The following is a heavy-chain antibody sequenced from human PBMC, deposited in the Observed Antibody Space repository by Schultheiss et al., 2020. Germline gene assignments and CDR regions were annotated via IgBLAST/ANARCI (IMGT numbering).Heavy chain of an antibody. CDR1: GYTFTSYG. CDR3: AKLVSYSSSLYPDY. CDR2: ISAYNGNT. Sequence: ASVKVSCKASGYTFTSYGISWVRQAPGQGLEWMGWISAYNGNTNYAQKLQGRVTMTTDTSTSTAYMELRSLRADDTAVYYCAKLVSYSSSLYPDYWGQGTLVTVSS. J-gene: IGHJ4*02. V-gene: IGHV1-18*01. D-gene: IGHD6-19*01.